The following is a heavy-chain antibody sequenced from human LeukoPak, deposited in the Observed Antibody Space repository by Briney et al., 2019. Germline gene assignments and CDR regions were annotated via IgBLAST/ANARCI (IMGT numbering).Heavy chain of an antibody. J-gene: IGHJ5*02. D-gene: IGHD2-2*01. Sequence: SVKVSCKASGGTFSSYAISWVRQAPGQGLEWMGGIIPIFGTANYAQKFQGRVTITADKSTSTAYMELSSLRSEDTAVYYCARGGSEYQLLNWFDHWGQGTLVTVSS. CDR3: ARGGSEYQLLNWFDH. CDR1: GGTFSSYA. CDR2: IIPIFGTA. V-gene: IGHV1-69*06.